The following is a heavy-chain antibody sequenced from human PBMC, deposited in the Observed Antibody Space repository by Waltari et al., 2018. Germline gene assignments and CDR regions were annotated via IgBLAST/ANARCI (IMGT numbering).Heavy chain of an antibody. CDR2: INRGATI. J-gene: IGHJ4*02. D-gene: IGHD4-4*01. CDR3: VRGPSVDYSHPVPFDL. CDR1: GFDSSNHW. Sequence: EVRLVESGGGLVQPGESLTLSCAASGFDSSNHWISWVRQFPGKGPMWVARINRGATIGYDDSMRGRFTIFRDSSTNTVSLQMRSLTVEDTALYYCVRGPSVDYSHPVPFDLWGQGTLVTVSS. V-gene: IGHV3-74*01.